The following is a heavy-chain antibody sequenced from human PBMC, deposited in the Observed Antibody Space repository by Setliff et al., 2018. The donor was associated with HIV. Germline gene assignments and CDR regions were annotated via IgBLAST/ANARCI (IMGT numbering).Heavy chain of an antibody. CDR3: ARGGRVDESRGYYYPLMY. V-gene: IGHV1-46*01. Sequence: ASVKVSCKASGGTFGSYAISWVRQAPGQGLEWLGMSNPSSRTTIYAQKFRGRMTLTKDKSTTTVYMELSSLRSDDTAVYYCARGGRVDESRGYYYPLMYWGQGTLVTVSS. CDR1: GGTFGSYA. CDR2: SNPSSRTT. D-gene: IGHD3-22*01. J-gene: IGHJ4*02.